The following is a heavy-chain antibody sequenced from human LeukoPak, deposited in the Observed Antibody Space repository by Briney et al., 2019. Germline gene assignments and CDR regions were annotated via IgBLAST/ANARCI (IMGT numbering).Heavy chain of an antibody. CDR1: GFTFSSYG. J-gene: IGHJ4*02. CDR2: ISYDGSNK. D-gene: IGHD3-10*01. Sequence: GGSLRLSCAASGFTFSSYGMHWVRQAPGKGLEWVAVISYDGSNKYYADSVKGRFTISRDNSKDTLYLQMNSLRAEDTAVYYCARESVAGYYGSGSYYIGNLDYWGQGTLVTVSS. CDR3: ARESVAGYYGSGSYYIGNLDY. V-gene: IGHV3-30*19.